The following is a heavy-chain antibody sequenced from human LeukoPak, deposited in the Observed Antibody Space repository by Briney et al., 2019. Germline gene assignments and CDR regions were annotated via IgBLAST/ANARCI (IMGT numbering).Heavy chain of an antibody. J-gene: IGHJ4*02. CDR2: IKQDGSEK. CDR3: ARDSAYCSSTSCSY. CDR1: GFTFSSYW. V-gene: IGHV3-7*03. D-gene: IGHD2-2*01. Sequence: PGGSLRLSCAASGFTFSSYWMSWVRQAPGKGLEWVANIKQDGSEKYYVDSVKGRFTISRDNAKNSLYLQMNSLRAEDTAVYYCARDSAYCSSTSCSYWGQGTLVTVSS.